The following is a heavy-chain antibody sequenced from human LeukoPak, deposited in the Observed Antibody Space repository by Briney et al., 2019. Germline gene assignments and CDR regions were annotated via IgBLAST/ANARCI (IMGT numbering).Heavy chain of an antibody. CDR2: IYPGDSDT. CDR3: ARRIAGSGVDY. CDR1: GYNFISYS. Sequence: GESLKISCKGSGYNFISYSIGWVRQMPGKGLEWMGIIYPGDSDTRYSPSFQGQVTISADKPISTAYLQWRSLKASDSAMYYCARRIAGSGVDYWGQGTLVTVSS. V-gene: IGHV5-51*01. D-gene: IGHD6-13*01. J-gene: IGHJ4*02.